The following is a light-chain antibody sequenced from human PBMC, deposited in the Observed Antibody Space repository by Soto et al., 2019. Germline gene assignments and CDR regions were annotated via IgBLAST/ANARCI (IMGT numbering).Light chain of an antibody. CDR2: DAS. J-gene: IGKJ1*01. V-gene: IGKV1-5*01. CDR1: QSISSW. CDR3: QQYNSYSTWT. Sequence: DIQMTKSPSTLSASVGDRVTITCRASQSISSWLAWYQQKPGKAPRLLIYDASSLESGVPSRFSGSGSGTEFTLTISSLQPDDFATYYCQQYNSYSTWTFGQGTKVDIK.